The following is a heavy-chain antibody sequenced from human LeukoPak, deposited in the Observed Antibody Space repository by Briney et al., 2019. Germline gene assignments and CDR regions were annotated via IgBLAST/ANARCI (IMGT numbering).Heavy chain of an antibody. CDR1: GGTFSSYA. D-gene: IGHD1-26*01. J-gene: IGHJ4*02. CDR2: IIPIFGTA. V-gene: IGHV1-69*06. CDR3: ARGGYSADRDYDY. Sequence: SVTVSCKASGGTFSSYAISWVRQAPGQGLEWMGGIIPIFGTANYAQKFQGRVTIAADKSTSTAYMELSSLRSEDTAVYYCARGGYSADRDYDYWGQGTLVTVSS.